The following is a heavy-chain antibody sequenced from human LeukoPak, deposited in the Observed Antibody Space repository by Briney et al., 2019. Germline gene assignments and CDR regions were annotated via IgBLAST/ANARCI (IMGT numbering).Heavy chain of an antibody. CDR1: AFTLGDWY. CDR2: ISNIGTTT. D-gene: IGHD2-21*02. V-gene: IGHV3-11*01. CDR3: ACDFRYLGHDF. J-gene: IGHJ4*02. Sequence: GGSLRLSCTASAFTLGDWYMSWIRQAPGKGLEWISYISNIGTTTYYAESVKGRFTTSRDNAKNSLYLQMNSLRAEDTAVYYCACDFRYLGHDFWGQGTLVTVSS.